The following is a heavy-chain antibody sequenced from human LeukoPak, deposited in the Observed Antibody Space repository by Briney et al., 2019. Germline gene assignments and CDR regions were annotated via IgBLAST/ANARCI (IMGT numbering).Heavy chain of an antibody. D-gene: IGHD2/OR15-2a*01. J-gene: IGHJ4*02. CDR1: GFSFRNSL. V-gene: IGHV3-53*01. CDR2: IYSGGST. CDR3: AREGLYYFDY. Sequence: GGSLRVSCAASGFSFRNSLMSWVRQAPGKGLEWVSVIYSGGSTYYADSVKGRFTISRDNSKNTLYLQMNSLRAEDTAVYYCAREGLYYFDYWGQGTLVTVSS.